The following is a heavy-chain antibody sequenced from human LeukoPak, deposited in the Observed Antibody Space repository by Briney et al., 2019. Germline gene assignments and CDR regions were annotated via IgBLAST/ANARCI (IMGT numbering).Heavy chain of an antibody. CDR2: MNPNSGNT. D-gene: IGHD1-26*01. V-gene: IGHV1-8*03. CDR1: GYTFTSYD. J-gene: IGHJ4*02. Sequence: ASVKVSCKASGYTFTSYDINWVRQATGPGLEWMGWMNPNSGNTGYAQKFQGRVTITRNTSISTAYMELSSLRSEDTAVYYCARGREPWLPDYWGQGTLVTVSS. CDR3: ARGREPWLPDY.